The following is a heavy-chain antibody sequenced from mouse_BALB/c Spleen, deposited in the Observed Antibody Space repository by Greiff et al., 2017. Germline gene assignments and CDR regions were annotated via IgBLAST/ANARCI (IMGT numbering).Heavy chain of an antibody. CDR2: IWAGGST. Sequence: QVLLVESGPGLVAPSQSLSITCTVSGFSLTSYGVHWVRQPPGKGLEWLGVIWAGGSTNYNSALMPRLSISKDNSKSQVFLKMNSLQTDDTAMYYCARERDGGRGWFAYWGQGTLVTVSA. CDR1: GFSLTSYG. D-gene: IGHD1-1*02. J-gene: IGHJ3*01. V-gene: IGHV2-9*02. CDR3: ARERDGGRGWFAY.